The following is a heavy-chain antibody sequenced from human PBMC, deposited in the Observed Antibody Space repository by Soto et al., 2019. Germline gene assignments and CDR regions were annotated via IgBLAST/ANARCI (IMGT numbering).Heavy chain of an antibody. CDR2: ISAYNGNT. CDR3: ARGYSSGWYTHYYYYGMDV. CDR1: GYTFTSYG. J-gene: IGHJ6*02. V-gene: IGHV1-18*01. Sequence: ASLKVSCKASGYTFTSYGIIWVRQAPGQGLECMGWISAYNGNTNYAQKLQGRVTMTTDTSTSTAYMELRSLRSDDTAVYYCARGYSSGWYTHYYYYGMDVWGQGTTVTVSS. D-gene: IGHD6-19*01.